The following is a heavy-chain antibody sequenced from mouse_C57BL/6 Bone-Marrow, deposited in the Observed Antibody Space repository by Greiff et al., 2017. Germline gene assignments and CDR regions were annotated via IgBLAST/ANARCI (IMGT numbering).Heavy chain of an antibody. CDR2: ISRGGSYT. CDR1: GFTFSSYG. Sequence: DVKLVESGGDLVKPGGSLKLSCAASGFTFSSYGMSWVRQTPDKRLEWVATISRGGSYTYYPDSVKGRFTISRDNAKNTLYLEMSSLKSEDTAMYYCARQDYYGSSSKNYRGQGTTLTVAS. V-gene: IGHV5-6*02. D-gene: IGHD1-1*01. CDR3: ARQDYYGSSSKNY. J-gene: IGHJ2*01.